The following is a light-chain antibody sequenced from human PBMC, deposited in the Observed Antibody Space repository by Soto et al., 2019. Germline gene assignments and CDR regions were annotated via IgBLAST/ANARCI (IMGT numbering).Light chain of an antibody. CDR1: QSVSSN. CDR2: GAS. CDR3: QQYNNWPPWT. Sequence: EIVMTQSPATLSVSPGERATLSCRASQSVSSNLAWYQQKPGQAPRLLIYGASTRATGIPARFSGSGSGTEFPLTISSLQSEDFAVYCWQQYNNWPPWTFDQGTKVEIK. J-gene: IGKJ1*01. V-gene: IGKV3-15*01.